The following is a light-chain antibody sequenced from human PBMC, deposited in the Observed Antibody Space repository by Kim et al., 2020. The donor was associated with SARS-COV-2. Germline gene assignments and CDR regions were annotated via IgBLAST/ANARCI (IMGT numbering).Light chain of an antibody. V-gene: IGLV3-1*01. CDR3: QTWDTSSLV. CDR2: QDK. Sequence: VTPGQTATISCSGDKLGDKYTCWYQQKPGQSPVLVIFQDKKRPSGIPERFSGSSSGNTATLTISGTQAMDEADYFCQTWDTSSLVFGGGTQLTVL. J-gene: IGLJ2*01. CDR1: KLGDKY.